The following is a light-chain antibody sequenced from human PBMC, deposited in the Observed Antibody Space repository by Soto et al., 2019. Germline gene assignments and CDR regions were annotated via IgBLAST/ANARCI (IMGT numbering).Light chain of an antibody. CDR2: DVS. J-gene: IGLJ1*01. CDR3: NSYRTVSTYV. V-gene: IGLV2-14*03. Sequence: QSALTQPASVSGSPGQSITLSCTGTSSDIGGYNFVSWYQHHPGKAPKLLIHDVSNRPSGVSSRFSGSKSGNTASLTISGLQAEDEADYYCNSYRTVSTYVFGTGTKVTVL. CDR1: SSDIGGYNF.